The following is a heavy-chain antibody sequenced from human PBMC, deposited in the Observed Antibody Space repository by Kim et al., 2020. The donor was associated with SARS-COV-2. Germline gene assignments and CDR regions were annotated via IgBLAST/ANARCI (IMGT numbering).Heavy chain of an antibody. CDR2: ISYDGSNK. J-gene: IGHJ4*02. CDR1: GFTFSSYA. CDR3: ARTYSGSYQSAFDY. D-gene: IGHD1-26*01. Sequence: GGPLRLSCAASGFTFSSYAMHWVRQAPGKGLEWVAVISYDGSNKYYADSVKGRFTISRDNSKNTLYLQMNSLRAEDTAVYYCARTYSGSYQSAFDYWGQGTLVTVSS. V-gene: IGHV3-30*04.